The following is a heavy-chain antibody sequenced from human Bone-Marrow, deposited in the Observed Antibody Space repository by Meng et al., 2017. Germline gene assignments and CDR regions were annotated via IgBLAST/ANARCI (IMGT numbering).Heavy chain of an antibody. J-gene: IGHJ6*02. Sequence: ASVKVSCKASGYTFTSYGISWVRQAPGQGLEWMGWISAYNGNTNYAQKLQGRVTMTRDTSTSTVYMELSSLRSEDTAAYYCARDIPRIRGSTTPMDVWGQGTTVTVSS. V-gene: IGHV1-18*01. CDR3: ARDIPRIRGSTTPMDV. CDR2: ISAYNGNT. D-gene: IGHD2-2*01. CDR1: GYTFTSYG.